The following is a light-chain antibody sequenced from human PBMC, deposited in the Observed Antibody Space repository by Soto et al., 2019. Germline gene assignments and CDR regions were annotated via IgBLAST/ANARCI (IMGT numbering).Light chain of an antibody. CDR3: QNYNGAPWT. CDR2: AAS. CDR1: QGISTY. V-gene: IGKV1-27*01. J-gene: IGKJ1*01. Sequence: DIQMTQSPSSLSASVGDRVTITCRASQGISTYLVWYQQKPGPVPKLLIFAASTLQSGVPSRFSGSGSGTDFTLTISSLQPEDVATYYCQNYNGAPWTFGQGTKVEIK.